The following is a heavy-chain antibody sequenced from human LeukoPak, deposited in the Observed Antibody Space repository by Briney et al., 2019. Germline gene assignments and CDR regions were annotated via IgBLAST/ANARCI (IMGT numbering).Heavy chain of an antibody. CDR1: GFTFNTAW. CDR3: TTDLWL. D-gene: IGHD5-24*01. Sequence: KPGGSLRLSCAASGFTFNTAWMSWVRQAPGKWLEWVGRIRSKTDGGTTYYAAPVKGRFTISRDDSKNTLHLQMNSLKIEDTALYYCTTDLWLWGQGTLVTVSS. V-gene: IGHV3-15*01. CDR2: IRSKTDGGTT. J-gene: IGHJ1*01.